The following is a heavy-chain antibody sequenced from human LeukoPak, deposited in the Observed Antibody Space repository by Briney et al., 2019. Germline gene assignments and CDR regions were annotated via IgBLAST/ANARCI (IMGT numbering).Heavy chain of an antibody. CDR1: QSNFFSYG. V-gene: IGHV3-74*01. CDR3: ARELPREVTLDY. J-gene: IGHJ4*01. D-gene: IGHD2-21*02. CDR2: IFLDVSTT. Sequence: GGSLRLSHVPTQSNFFSYGMQWVRQAPGKGLLWVSRIFLDVSTTIYADSVKGRFPISRDNAKNTLYLQMNSLRAEDTAVYYFARELPREVTLDYWGQGTLVTVSP.